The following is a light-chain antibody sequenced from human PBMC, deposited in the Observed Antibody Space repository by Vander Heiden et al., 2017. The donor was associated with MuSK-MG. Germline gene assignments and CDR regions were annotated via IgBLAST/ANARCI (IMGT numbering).Light chain of an antibody. Sequence: TQPASVSGSPGQSITISCTGSSSDVGGYDHVSWYQQHPGKAPKLMIYDVSNRPSGVSNRFSGSKSGNTASLTISGLQAEDEADYYCSSYTSSSTYVFGTGTKVTVL. V-gene: IGLV2-14*01. CDR1: SSDVGGYDH. CDR3: SSYTSSSTYV. CDR2: DVS. J-gene: IGLJ1*01.